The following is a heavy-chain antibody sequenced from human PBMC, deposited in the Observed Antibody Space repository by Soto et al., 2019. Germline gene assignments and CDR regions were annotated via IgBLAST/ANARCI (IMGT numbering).Heavy chain of an antibody. D-gene: IGHD1-26*01. V-gene: IGHV4-31*03. CDR1: GGSISSGGYY. Sequence: QVQLQESGPGLVKPSQTLSLTCTVSGGSISSGGYYWSWIRQHPGKGLEWIGYIYYSGSTYYNPSLKSRVTISVDTSKNQFSLKLSSVTAADSAVYYCARVVGATATSGAFDIWGQGTMVTVSS. J-gene: IGHJ3*02. CDR2: IYYSGST. CDR3: ARVVGATATSGAFDI.